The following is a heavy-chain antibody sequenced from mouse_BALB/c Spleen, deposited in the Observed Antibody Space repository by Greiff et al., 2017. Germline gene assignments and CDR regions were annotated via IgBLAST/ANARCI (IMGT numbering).Heavy chain of an antibody. CDR2: IYPGDGDT. J-gene: IGHJ4*01. D-gene: IGHD2-1*01. CDR1: GYAFSSYW. V-gene: IGHV1-80*01. CDR3: ARRGGNYVRDYAMDY. Sequence: QVQLQQSGAELVRPGSSVKISCKASGYAFSSYWMNWVKQRPGQGLEWIGQIYPGDGDTNYNGKFKGKATLTADKSSSTAYMQLSSLTSEDSAVYFCARRGGNYVRDYAMDYWGQGTSVTVSS.